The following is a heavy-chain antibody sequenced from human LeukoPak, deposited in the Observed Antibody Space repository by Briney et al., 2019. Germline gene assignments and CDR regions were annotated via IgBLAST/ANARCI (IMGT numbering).Heavy chain of an antibody. CDR3: TRDHGDHCGHTSCYYAFVDS. CDR1: GFTFGDHT. Sequence: GRSLRLSCTASGFTFGDHTMNWVRQAPGKGLEWVGFIRSEAYGGTIHYAPSVKGRFSISRDDSKSIAYLHMNSLKAEDTAVYFCTRDHGDHCGHTSCYYAFVDSWGQGTLVTVSS. V-gene: IGHV3-49*04. CDR2: IRSEAYGGTI. J-gene: IGHJ5*01. D-gene: IGHD2-2*01.